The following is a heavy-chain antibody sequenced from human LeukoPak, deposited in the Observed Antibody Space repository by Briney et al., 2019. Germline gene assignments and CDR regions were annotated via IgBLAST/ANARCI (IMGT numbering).Heavy chain of an antibody. J-gene: IGHJ4*02. Sequence: SVKVSCKASGGTFSSYAISWVRQAPGQGLEWMGGIIPIFGTTNYAQKFQGRVTITTDESTSTAYMELSSLRSEDTAVYYCATSTGRSGYEDYWGQGTLVTVSS. CDR1: GGTFSSYA. D-gene: IGHD3-3*01. CDR2: IIPIFGTT. V-gene: IGHV1-69*05. CDR3: ATSTGRSGYEDY.